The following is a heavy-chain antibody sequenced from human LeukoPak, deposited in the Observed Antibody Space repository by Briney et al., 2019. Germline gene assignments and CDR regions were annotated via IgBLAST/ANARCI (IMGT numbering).Heavy chain of an antibody. V-gene: IGHV3-30-3*01. J-gene: IGHJ4*02. CDR3: AKDGGLWVSAHWGDS. CDR1: GFTFSSYA. CDR2: ISYDGSNK. Sequence: GGSLRLSCAASGFTFSSYAMHWVRQAPGKGLEWVAVISYDGSNKYYADSVKGRFTISRDNSKNTLYLQMNSLRAEDTAVYYCAKDGGLWVSAHWGDSWGRGTLVAVSS. D-gene: IGHD7-27*01.